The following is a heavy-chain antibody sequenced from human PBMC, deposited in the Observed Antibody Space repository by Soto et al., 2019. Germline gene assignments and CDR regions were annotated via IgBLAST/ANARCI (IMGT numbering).Heavy chain of an antibody. D-gene: IGHD3-22*01. Sequence: PGGSLRLSCAASGFTFSSYAMSWVRQAPGKGLEWVSAISGSGGSTYYADSVKGRFTISRDNSKNTLYLQMNSLRAEDTAVYYCAKDSWITMIVVVTARWFQLVFDYWGQGTLVTVSS. J-gene: IGHJ4*02. V-gene: IGHV3-23*01. CDR3: AKDSWITMIVVVTARWFQLVFDY. CDR1: GFTFSSYA. CDR2: ISGSGGST.